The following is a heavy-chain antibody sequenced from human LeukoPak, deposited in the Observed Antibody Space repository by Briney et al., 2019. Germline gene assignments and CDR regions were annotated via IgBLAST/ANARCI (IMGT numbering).Heavy chain of an antibody. CDR3: ARDAVCTNGVCYWFDP. J-gene: IGHJ5*02. V-gene: IGHV3-21*01. CDR2: ISSSSSYI. CDR1: GFTFSSYS. D-gene: IGHD2-8*01. Sequence: NPGGSLRLSCAASGFTFSSYSMNWIRQAPGKGLEWVSSISSSSSYIYYADSVKGRFTISRDNAKNSLYLQMNSLRAEDTAVYYCARDAVCTNGVCYWFDPWGQGTLVTVSS.